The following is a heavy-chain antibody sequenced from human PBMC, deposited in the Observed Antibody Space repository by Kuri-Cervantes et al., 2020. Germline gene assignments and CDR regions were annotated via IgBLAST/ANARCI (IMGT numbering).Heavy chain of an antibody. J-gene: IGHJ3*02. D-gene: IGHD2-2*02. CDR2: VYYSGST. V-gene: IGHV4-59*11. CDR3: ARGDTVDAFDI. Sequence: SETLSLTCTVSGGSISSHYWSWFRQPPGKGLEYIGYVYYSGSTNYNPSLKSRVTISVDTSRNQFSLKLDSVTAADTAVYYCARGDTVDAFDIWGQGTMVTVSS. CDR1: GGSISSHY.